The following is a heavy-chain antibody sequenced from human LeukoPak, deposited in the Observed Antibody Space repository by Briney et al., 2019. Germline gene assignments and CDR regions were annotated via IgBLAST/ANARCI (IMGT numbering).Heavy chain of an antibody. CDR3: ARESRVYYDSSGYTY. CDR1: GFSFDDYG. V-gene: IGHV3-20*04. D-gene: IGHD3-22*01. CDR2: ISWNGGTK. J-gene: IGHJ4*02. Sequence: GGSLRLSCAASGFSFDDYGMAWVRHAPGKGLEWVSAISWNGGTKDYAESVKGRFSISRDNAKNSLHLQMNSLRAEDTALYYCARESRVYYDSSGYTYWGQGTLVTVSS.